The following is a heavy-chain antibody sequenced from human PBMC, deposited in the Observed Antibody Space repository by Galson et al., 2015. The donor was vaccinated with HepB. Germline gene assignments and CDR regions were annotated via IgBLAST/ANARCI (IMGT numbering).Heavy chain of an antibody. CDR1: GFTFNNAW. Sequence: ALRLSCAASGFTFNNAWMSWGRQAPGKGLEWVGRIKSRAEDGTTIYAAPVRGRFTISRDDSKNTLYLQMNSLTTEDTGVYYCATSLGFEYGASTVAVDYWGQGTLVTVSS. CDR3: ATSLGFEYGASTVAVDY. CDR2: IKSRAEDGTT. J-gene: IGHJ4*02. D-gene: IGHD4/OR15-4a*01. V-gene: IGHV3-15*01.